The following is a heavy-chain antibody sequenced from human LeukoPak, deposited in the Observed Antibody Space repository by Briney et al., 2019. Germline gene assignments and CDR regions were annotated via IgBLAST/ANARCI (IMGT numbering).Heavy chain of an antibody. CDR2: GSTYNSDT. J-gene: IGHJ4*02. CDR3: AREWRMVATGWDT. D-gene: IGHD3-10*01. V-gene: IGHV1-18*01. CDR1: GYSFSNFA. Sequence: ASVKVSCKASGYSFSNFAFSWLRQAPGQGLELLAWGSTYNSDTKYSQKFQGRLTLTTDASTTTAYMELTGLRYDDTAIYYCAREWRMVATGWDTWGQGTLVVVSS.